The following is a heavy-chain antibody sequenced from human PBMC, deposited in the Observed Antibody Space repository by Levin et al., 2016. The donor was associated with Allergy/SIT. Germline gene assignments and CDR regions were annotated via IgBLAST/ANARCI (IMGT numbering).Heavy chain of an antibody. CDR3: ARAIRDVTIAVAGIPPYHFDY. CDR1: GYTFANYD. J-gene: IGHJ4*02. V-gene: IGHV1-8*01. Sequence: ASVKVSCKASGYTFANYDINWVRQATGQGLEWMGWGNPNSGNTGYSQKFQGRVTMTRNTSTNTVYMELGSLTSEDTAIYFCARAIRDVTIAVAGIPPYHFDYWGQGTAVTVSS. CDR2: GNPNSGNT. D-gene: IGHD6-19*01.